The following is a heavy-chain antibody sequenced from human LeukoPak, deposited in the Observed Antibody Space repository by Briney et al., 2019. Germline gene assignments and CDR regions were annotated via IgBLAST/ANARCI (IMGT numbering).Heavy chain of an antibody. V-gene: IGHV4-28*01. CDR2: IYYSGST. J-gene: IGHJ4*02. CDR1: GYSISSSNW. Sequence: PSETLSLTCAVSGYSISSSNWWGWIRQPPGKGLEWIGYIYYSGSTYYNPSLKSRVTMSVDTSKNQFSLKLSSVTAVDTAVYYCARMREAYYDSSGYYCFDYWGQGTLVTVSS. CDR3: ARMREAYYDSSGYYCFDY. D-gene: IGHD3-22*01.